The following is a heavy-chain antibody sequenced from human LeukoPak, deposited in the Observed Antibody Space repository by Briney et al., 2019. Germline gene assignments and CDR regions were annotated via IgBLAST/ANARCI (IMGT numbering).Heavy chain of an antibody. D-gene: IGHD2/OR15-2a*01. J-gene: IGHJ4*02. V-gene: IGHV4-34*01. CDR1: GGSFSGYY. CDR2: INHTGST. CDR3: ARGRGYNSFDY. Sequence: PSETLSLTCAVYGGSFSGYYWSWIRQPSGKGLEWIGEINHTGSTNYNPSLKSRVTISVDTSKNQFSLKLSSVTAADTAVYYCARGRGYNSFDYWGQGTLVTVSS.